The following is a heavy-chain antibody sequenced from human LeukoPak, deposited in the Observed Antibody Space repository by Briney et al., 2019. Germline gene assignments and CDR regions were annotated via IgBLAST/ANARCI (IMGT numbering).Heavy chain of an antibody. CDR1: GFTFRDPW. V-gene: IGHV3-15*01. D-gene: IGHD3-10*01. CDR3: ATDRGVAEDV. CDR2: IKNKAAGGTA. Sequence: PGGSLRLSCAGSGFTFRDPWMSWVRQAPGKGLEWVGRIKNKAAGGTADYAAPVQGRFTISRDDSESTLYLQMNSLKTEDTAVYYCATDRGVAEDVWGQGTTVTVSS. J-gene: IGHJ6*02.